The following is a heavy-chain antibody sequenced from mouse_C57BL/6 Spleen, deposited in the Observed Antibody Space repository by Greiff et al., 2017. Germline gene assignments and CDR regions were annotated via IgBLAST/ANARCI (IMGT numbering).Heavy chain of an antibody. J-gene: IGHJ1*03. D-gene: IGHD1-1*01. CDR1: GFSLTSYG. V-gene: IGHV2-2*01. CDR2: IWSGGST. Sequence: VQLQQSGPGLVQPSQSLSITCTVSGFSLTSYGVHWVRQSPGKGLEWLGVIWSGGSTDYNAAFISRLSISKDNSKSQVFFKMNSLQADDTAIYYCARKRGRSYWYFDVWGTGTTVTVSS. CDR3: ARKRGRSYWYFDV.